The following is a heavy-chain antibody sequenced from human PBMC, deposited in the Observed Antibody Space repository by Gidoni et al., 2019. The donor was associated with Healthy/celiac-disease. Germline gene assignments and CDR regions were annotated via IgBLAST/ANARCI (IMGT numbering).Heavy chain of an antibody. V-gene: IGHV4-31*03. J-gene: IGHJ4*02. Sequence: QVQLQESGPGLVKPSQTLSLTSTVSVGSTSSGGYYWSWIRQHQGKGVEWIGYIYYSGSTYYNPSLKSRVTISVDTSKNQFSLKLGSVTAADTAVYYCAREASYDSSGYYSNYWGQGTLVTVSA. CDR1: VGSTSSGGYY. CDR2: IYYSGST. CDR3: AREASYDSSGYYSNY. D-gene: IGHD3-22*01.